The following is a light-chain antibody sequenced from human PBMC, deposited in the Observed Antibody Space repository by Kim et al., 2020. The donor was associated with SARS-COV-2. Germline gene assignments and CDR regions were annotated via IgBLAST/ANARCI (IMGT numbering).Light chain of an antibody. CDR1: QGISNS. J-gene: IGKJ1*01. V-gene: IGKV1-NL1*01. CDR2: AAS. Sequence: DIQMTQSPSSLSASVRDRVTITCRASQGISNSLAWYQQKVGKVPKLLLYAASRLESGVPSRFSGSGSGTDYTLTISSLQPEDVAIYYCQQYYSTPTFGQGTKLEI. CDR3: QQYYSTPT.